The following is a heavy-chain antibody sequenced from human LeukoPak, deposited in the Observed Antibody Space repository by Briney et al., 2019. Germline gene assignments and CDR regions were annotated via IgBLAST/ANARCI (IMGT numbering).Heavy chain of an antibody. J-gene: IGHJ4*02. V-gene: IGHV5-51*01. Sequence: GEYLKISCHGSYYCFTNYWISWVRQMPGKGLEWMGIIYPGDSDTRYSPSFQGQVTISADKSISTAYLQWSSLKASDTAMYYCATRVGTTGLDSWGQGTLVTVSS. CDR3: ATRVGTTGLDS. CDR2: IYPGDSDT. CDR1: YYCFTNYW. D-gene: IGHD1-26*01.